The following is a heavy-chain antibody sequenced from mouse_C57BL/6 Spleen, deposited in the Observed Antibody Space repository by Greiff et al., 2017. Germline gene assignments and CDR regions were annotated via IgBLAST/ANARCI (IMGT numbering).Heavy chain of an antibody. CDR3: ARWDYGQYYFDY. CDR2: IYPGDGVT. Sequence: QVQLQQSGAELVKPGASVKISCKASGYAFSSYWMNWVKQRPGKGLEWIGQIYPGDGVTNYNGKFKGKATLTADKSSSTAYMQLSSLTSEDSAVYFCARWDYGQYYFDYWGQGTTRTVSS. V-gene: IGHV1-80*01. J-gene: IGHJ2*01. D-gene: IGHD1-1*02. CDR1: GYAFSSYW.